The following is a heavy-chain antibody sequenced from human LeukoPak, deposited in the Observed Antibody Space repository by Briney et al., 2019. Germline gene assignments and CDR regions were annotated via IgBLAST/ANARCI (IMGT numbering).Heavy chain of an antibody. CDR3: ARVIGRTYYYDSSGLP. Sequence: SETLSLTCTVSGGSISSTNYYWGWIRQPPGKGLEWIGSIYYSGSTYYNPALKSRVTISVDTSKKQFSLKLSSVTAADTAVYYCARVIGRTYYYDSSGLPWGQGSLVTVSS. D-gene: IGHD3-22*01. V-gene: IGHV4-39*07. CDR2: IYYSGST. J-gene: IGHJ5*02. CDR1: GGSISSTNYY.